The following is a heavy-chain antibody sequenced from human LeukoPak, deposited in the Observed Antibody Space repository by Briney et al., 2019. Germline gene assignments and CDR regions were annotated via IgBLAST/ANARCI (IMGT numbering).Heavy chain of an antibody. CDR2: ISSSGTTI. D-gene: IGHD1-26*01. CDR3: ASSEWELLRYDY. CDR1: EFTFSDYY. J-gene: IGHJ4*02. V-gene: IGHV3-11*01. Sequence: GGSLRLSCAASEFTFSDYYMSWIRQAPGKGLEWVSYISSSGTTIYYADSVKGRFTISRDNAKNSLYLQMNSLRAEDTAVYYCASSEWELLRYDYWGQGTLVTVSS.